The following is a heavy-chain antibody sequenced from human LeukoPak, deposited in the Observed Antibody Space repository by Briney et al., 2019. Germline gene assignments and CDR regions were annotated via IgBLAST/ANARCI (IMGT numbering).Heavy chain of an antibody. CDR1: GGTFSSYA. V-gene: IGHV1-69*13. J-gene: IGHJ4*02. CDR2: ITPMFGTA. Sequence: SVTVSFTASGGTFSSYAISWVRQAPGQGLEWMGGITPMFGTANYAQKFQGRVTITADESTSTAYMELSSLRSEDTAVYYCARGWGHDSSGYFFGYWGQGTLVTVSS. CDR3: ARGWGHDSSGYFFGY. D-gene: IGHD3-22*01.